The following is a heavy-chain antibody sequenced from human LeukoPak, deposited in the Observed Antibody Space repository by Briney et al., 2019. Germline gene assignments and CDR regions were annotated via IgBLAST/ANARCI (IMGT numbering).Heavy chain of an antibody. CDR3: ATIPYNVDTAMVGGYYYYGMDV. Sequence: ASVKVSCKVSGYTLTELSMHWVRQAPGKGLEWMGGFDPEDGETIYAQKFQGRVTMTEDTSTDTAYMELSSLRSEDTAVYYCATIPYNVDTAMVGGYYYYGMDVWGQGITVTVSS. CDR1: GYTLTELS. J-gene: IGHJ6*02. D-gene: IGHD5-18*01. V-gene: IGHV1-24*01. CDR2: FDPEDGET.